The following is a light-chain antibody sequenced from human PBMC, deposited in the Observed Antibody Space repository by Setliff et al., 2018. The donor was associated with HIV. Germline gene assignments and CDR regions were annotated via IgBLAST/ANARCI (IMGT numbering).Light chain of an antibody. J-gene: IGLJ1*01. V-gene: IGLV2-11*01. Sequence: QSALAQPRSVSGSPGQSVTFSCTGSSSDVGAYNHVSWYQQHPGKAPKLIIYDVSKRPSGVPDRFSGSKSGDTASLTISGLQSEDEADYYCCSYAGTYTYIFGTGTKVTVL. CDR1: SSDVGAYNH. CDR3: CSYAGTYTYI. CDR2: DVS.